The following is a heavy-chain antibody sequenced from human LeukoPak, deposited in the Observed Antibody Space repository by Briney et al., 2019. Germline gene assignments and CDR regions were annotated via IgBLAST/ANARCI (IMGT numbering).Heavy chain of an antibody. D-gene: IGHD5-12*01. CDR1: EFSVGSNY. J-gene: IGHJ6*03. Sequence: GGSLRLSCAASEFSVGSNYMTWVRQAPGKGLEWVSSISSSSSYIYYADSVKGRFTISRDNAKNSLYLQMNSLRAEDTAVYYCARDQGYSGYYYMDVWGKGTTVTVSS. V-gene: IGHV3-21*01. CDR3: ARDQGYSGYYYMDV. CDR2: ISSSSSYI.